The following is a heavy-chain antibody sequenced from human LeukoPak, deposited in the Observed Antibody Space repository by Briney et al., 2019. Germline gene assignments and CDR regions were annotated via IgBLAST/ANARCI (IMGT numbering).Heavy chain of an antibody. Sequence: GGSLRLSCAASGFTFSDYYMSWIRQAPGKGLEWVSYISSSGSTIYYADSVKGRFTISRDNAKNSLYLQMNSLRAEDTAVYYCARVLGDFWSGYYSRAPELYFDYWGQGTLVTVSS. CDR2: ISSSGSTI. D-gene: IGHD3-3*01. CDR3: ARVLGDFWSGYYSRAPELYFDY. J-gene: IGHJ4*02. V-gene: IGHV3-11*04. CDR1: GFTFSDYY.